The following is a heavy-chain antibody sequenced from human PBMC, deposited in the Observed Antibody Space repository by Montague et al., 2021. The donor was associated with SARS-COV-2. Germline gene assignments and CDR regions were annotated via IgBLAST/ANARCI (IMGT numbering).Heavy chain of an antibody. D-gene: IGHD3-10*01. CDR1: SGSIISSGYY. J-gene: IGHJ4*02. CDR3: ARGMIRGVITPFDY. V-gene: IGHV4-39*02. CDR2: IYYSGTT. Sequence: SETLSLTCSVSSGSIISSGYYWGWIRPPPGKELEWIGNIYYSGTTYYNPSLQSRGTISVDTSKNHLSLRLSSVTAADTAVYFCARGMIRGVITPFDYWGQGSQVTVSS.